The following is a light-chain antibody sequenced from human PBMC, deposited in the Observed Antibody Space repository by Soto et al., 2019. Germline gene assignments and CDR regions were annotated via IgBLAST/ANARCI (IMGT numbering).Light chain of an antibody. J-gene: IGKJ1*01. CDR1: QSITTW. CDR3: QHYKMYSPWT. CDR2: DVS. V-gene: IGKV1-5*01. Sequence: DIQMPQSPSTVSADLVDSVTITLRVTQSITTWLAWYQQRPGKAPKLLIYDVSSLQSGVPSRYSGSGSGTEFTLTISSLQPDDFATYYCQHYKMYSPWTFGQGTKVDI.